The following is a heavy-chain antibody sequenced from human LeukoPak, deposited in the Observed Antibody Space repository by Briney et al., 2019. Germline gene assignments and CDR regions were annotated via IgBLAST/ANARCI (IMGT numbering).Heavy chain of an antibody. Sequence: ASVKVSCKASGGTFSSYAISWVRQAPGQGLEWMGRIIPILGTANYAQKFQGRVTITADESTSTAYMELSSLRSEDTAVYYCARAPLAAMGNYYYYMDVWGKGTTVTVSS. J-gene: IGHJ6*03. V-gene: IGHV1-69*11. CDR3: ARAPLAAMGNYYYYMDV. D-gene: IGHD2-2*01. CDR1: GGTFSSYA. CDR2: IIPILGTA.